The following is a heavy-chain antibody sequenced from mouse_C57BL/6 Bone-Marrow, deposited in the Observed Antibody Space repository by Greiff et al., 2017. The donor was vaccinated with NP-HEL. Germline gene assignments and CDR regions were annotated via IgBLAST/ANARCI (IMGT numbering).Heavy chain of an antibody. J-gene: IGHJ2*01. V-gene: IGHV14-4*01. Sequence: EVQLQQSGAELVRPGASVKLSCTASGFNIKDDYMHWVKQRPEQGLEWIGWIDPENGDTEYASKFQGKAPITADTSSNTAYLQLSSLTSEDTAVYYCTTWGGYFDYWGQGTTLTVSS. CDR3: TTWGGYFDY. CDR2: IDPENGDT. CDR1: GFNIKDDY. D-gene: IGHD1-1*02.